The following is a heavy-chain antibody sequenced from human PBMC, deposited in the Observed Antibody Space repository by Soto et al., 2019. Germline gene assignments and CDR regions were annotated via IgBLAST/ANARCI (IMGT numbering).Heavy chain of an antibody. V-gene: IGHV3-48*02. D-gene: IGHD3-22*01. J-gene: IGHJ4*02. CDR1: GFTFSSYS. CDR2: ISSSSNTI. Sequence: GGSLRLSCAASGFTFSSYSMNWVRQAPGKGLEWLSYISSSSNTIFYADSVKGRFTISRDSANSSLYLQLNSLRDDDTAVYYCARDANSDSSGYYSDYWGRGTLVTVSS. CDR3: ARDANSDSSGYYSDY.